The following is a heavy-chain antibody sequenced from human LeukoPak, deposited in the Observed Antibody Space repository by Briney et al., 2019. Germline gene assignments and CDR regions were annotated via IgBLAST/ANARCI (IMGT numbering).Heavy chain of an antibody. D-gene: IGHD3-3*02. CDR3: TTGGSILAH. J-gene: IGHJ4*02. CDR2: IKNKVEGGTS. Sequence: PGGSLRLSCAASGFAFNNTWMSWARQAPGKGLEWIGLIKNKVEGGTSDYAAPVKGRFTISRDDSTNTLFLQMNSLQTEDTALYYCTTGGSILAHWGQGTLVAVSS. CDR1: GFAFNNTW. V-gene: IGHV3-15*01.